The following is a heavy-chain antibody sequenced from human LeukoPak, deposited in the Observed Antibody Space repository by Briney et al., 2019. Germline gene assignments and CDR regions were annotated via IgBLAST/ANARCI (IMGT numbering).Heavy chain of an antibody. V-gene: IGHV4-39*01. CDR1: GGSISSTSYY. D-gene: IGHD1-26*01. Sequence: SETLSLTCTVSGGSISSTSYYWGWIRQPPGKGLEWIGSVYHTGTTYYNPSLKSRVTISADTSKNHFSLKLSSVTAADTAVYYCARHSVGVSTFDPWGQGTLVPVSS. CDR2: VYHTGTT. CDR3: ARHSVGVSTFDP. J-gene: IGHJ5*02.